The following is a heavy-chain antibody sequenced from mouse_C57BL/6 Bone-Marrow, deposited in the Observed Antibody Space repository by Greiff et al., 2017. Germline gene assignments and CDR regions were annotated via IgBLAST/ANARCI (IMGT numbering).Heavy chain of an antibody. D-gene: IGHD1-1*01. CDR3: ARRGDYFLDY. V-gene: IGHV5-2*01. J-gene: IGHJ2*01. CDR1: EYKFPTHD. Sequence: EVQRVESGGGLVQPGESLKLSCESNEYKFPTHDMSWVRKTPEKRLELVAAINSDGGSTYYPDTMQRRVIISRDNANKTLYLQMSSLRSEDTAWYYCARRGDYFLDYWGQSTTLTVSS. CDR2: INSDGGST.